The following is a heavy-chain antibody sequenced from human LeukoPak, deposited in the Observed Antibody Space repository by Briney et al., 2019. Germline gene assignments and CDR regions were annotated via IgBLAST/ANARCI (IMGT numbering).Heavy chain of an antibody. V-gene: IGHV4-38-2*02. CDR2: IYHSGNT. CDR3: ARDGNRDGYNSGFDY. D-gene: IGHD5-24*01. J-gene: IGHJ4*02. Sequence: SETLSLTCSVSGYSISSDYYWGWIRQPPGKGLEWIGNIYHSGNTFYNPSLKSRVTISVDTSKNQFSLKLHSVTAADTAVYYCARDGNRDGYNSGFDYWGQGTLVTVSS. CDR1: GYSISSDYY.